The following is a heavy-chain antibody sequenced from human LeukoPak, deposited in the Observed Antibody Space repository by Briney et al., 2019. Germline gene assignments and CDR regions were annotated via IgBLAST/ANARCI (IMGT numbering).Heavy chain of an antibody. Sequence: GGSLRLSCAASGFTFSSYGMSWVRQAPGKGLEWVSAISGSGGSTYYADSVKGRFTISRDNSKNTLYLQMNSLRAEDTAVYYCAREGGYGELSSYFDYWGQGTLVTVSS. D-gene: IGHD3-16*02. CDR2: ISGSGGST. CDR1: GFTFSSYG. J-gene: IGHJ4*02. V-gene: IGHV3-23*01. CDR3: AREGGYGELSSYFDY.